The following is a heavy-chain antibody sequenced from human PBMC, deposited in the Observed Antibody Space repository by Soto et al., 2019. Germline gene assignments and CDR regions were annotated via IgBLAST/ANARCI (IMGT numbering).Heavy chain of an antibody. CDR2: LSDSGGSI. V-gene: IGHV3-23*01. Sequence: EVQLLESGGGLVQPGGSLRLSCTASGFTFSRHAMTWVRQTPGKGLEWVSGLSDSGGSIYYADSVKGRFTISRDNSRNTLYLQMSTLRADDTAGYYWAKVSSSGDAGCFDLWGQGTLVTVSS. CDR1: GFTFSRHA. J-gene: IGHJ4*02. D-gene: IGHD6-25*01. CDR3: AKVSSSGDAGCFDL.